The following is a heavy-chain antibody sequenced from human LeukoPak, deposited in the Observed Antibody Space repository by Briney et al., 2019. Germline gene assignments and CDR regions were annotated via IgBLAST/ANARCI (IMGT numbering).Heavy chain of an antibody. J-gene: IGHJ6*02. D-gene: IGHD6-19*01. CDR1: GGSISSYY. Sequence: SETLSLTCTVSGGSISSYYWSWIRQPPGKGLEWIGYIYYSGSTNYNPSLKSRVTISVDTSKNQFSLKLSSVTAADTAVYYCATNGIAVADYYYYYGMDVWGQGTTVTVSS. CDR2: IYYSGST. CDR3: ATNGIAVADYYYYYGMDV. V-gene: IGHV4-59*01.